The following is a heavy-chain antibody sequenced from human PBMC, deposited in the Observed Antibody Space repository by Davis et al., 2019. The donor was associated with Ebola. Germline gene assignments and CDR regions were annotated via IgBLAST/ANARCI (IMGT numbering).Heavy chain of an antibody. D-gene: IGHD1-26*01. CDR1: GFTFSSYA. Sequence: PGGSLRLSCAASGFTFSSYAMHWVRQAPGKGLEWVAVISYDGSNKYYADSVKGRFTISRDNSKNTLYLQMSSLRAEDTAVYYCVKGARGTGYAFDIWGQGTMVTVSS. V-gene: IGHV3-30*14. CDR3: VKGARGTGYAFDI. J-gene: IGHJ3*02. CDR2: ISYDGSNK.